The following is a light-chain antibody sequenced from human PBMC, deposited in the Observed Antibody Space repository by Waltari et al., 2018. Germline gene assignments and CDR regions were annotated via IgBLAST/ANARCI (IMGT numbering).Light chain of an antibody. CDR3: QQYYSGPRT. J-gene: IGKJ2*02. V-gene: IGKV4-1*01. CDR1: QSVLSSSNSKNY. CDR2: WAS. Sequence: DIVMTQSPASLAVSLGERATINCKSSQSVLSSSNSKNYLAWYQQKPGQPPKLLIYWASTRESGVPDRFSGSGSGTDFTLTISSLQAEDVAVYYCQQYYSGPRTFGQGTKLEIK.